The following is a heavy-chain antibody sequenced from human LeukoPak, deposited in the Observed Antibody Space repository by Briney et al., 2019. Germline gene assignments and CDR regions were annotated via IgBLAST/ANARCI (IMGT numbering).Heavy chain of an antibody. Sequence: HSGGSLRLSCAASGFTVSSNYMSWVRQAPGKGLEWVSVIYSGGSTYYADSVKGRFTISRDNSKNTLYLQMNSLRAEDTAVYYCARSTYYYDSSGYYYVYYFDYWGQGTLVTVSS. J-gene: IGHJ4*02. CDR3: ARSTYYYDSSGYYYVYYFDY. D-gene: IGHD3-22*01. CDR2: IYSGGST. V-gene: IGHV3-53*01. CDR1: GFTVSSNY.